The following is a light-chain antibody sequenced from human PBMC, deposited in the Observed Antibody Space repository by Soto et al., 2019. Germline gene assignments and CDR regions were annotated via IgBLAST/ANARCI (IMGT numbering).Light chain of an antibody. CDR1: SSDVGGYNY. J-gene: IGLJ1*01. CDR2: EVS. Sequence: QSVLTQPASVSGSPGQSITIFCTGTSSDVGGYNYVSWYQQHPGKAPKLMIYEVSNRPSWVSNRFSGSKSGNTASLTISGLQAEDEADYYCSSYTSSSTLYVFGTGTKLTVL. V-gene: IGLV2-14*01. CDR3: SSYTSSSTLYV.